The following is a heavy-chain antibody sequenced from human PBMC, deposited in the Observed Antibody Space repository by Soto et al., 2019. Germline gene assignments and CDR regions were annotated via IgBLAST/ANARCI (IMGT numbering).Heavy chain of an antibody. CDR3: AARTLIPGAL. CDR1: GFTFSSND. V-gene: IGHV3-53*01. CDR2: IYSGGST. Sequence: EVQLVESGGGLIQPGGSLRLSCAASGFTFSSNDMNWVRQAPGKGLEWVSLIYSGGSTYYADSVKGRFTISRDNSKNTLYLQMCSRRAEDTAVYYCAARTLIPGALCGKGTMVTLSS. D-gene: IGHD1-7*01. J-gene: IGHJ3*01.